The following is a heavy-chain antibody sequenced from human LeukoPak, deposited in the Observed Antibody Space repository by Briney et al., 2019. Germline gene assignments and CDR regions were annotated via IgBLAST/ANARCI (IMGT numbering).Heavy chain of an antibody. Sequence: SETLSPTCTVSGGSISSYYWSWIRQPPGKGLEWIGYIYYSGSTNYNPSLKSRVTISVDTSKNQFSLKLSSVTAADTAVYYCARVLGRTMVTLYYMDVWGKGTTVTVSS. V-gene: IGHV4-59*01. CDR3: ARVLGRTMVTLYYMDV. CDR1: GGSISSYY. D-gene: IGHD3-10*01. J-gene: IGHJ6*03. CDR2: IYYSGST.